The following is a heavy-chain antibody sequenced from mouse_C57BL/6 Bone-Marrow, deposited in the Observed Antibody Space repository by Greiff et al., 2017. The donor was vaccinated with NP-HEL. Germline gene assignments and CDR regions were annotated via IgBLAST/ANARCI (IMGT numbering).Heavy chain of an antibody. CDR3: ARPAYYSNYGFAY. CDR2: INPNNGGT. CDR1: GYTFTDYN. D-gene: IGHD2-5*01. Sequence: VQLKESGPELVKPGASVKIPCKASGYTFTDYNMDWVKQSHGKSLEWIGDINPNNGGTIYNQKFKGKATLTVDKSSSTAYMELRSLTSEDTAVYYCARPAYYSNYGFAYWGQGTLVTVSA. J-gene: IGHJ3*01. V-gene: IGHV1-18*01.